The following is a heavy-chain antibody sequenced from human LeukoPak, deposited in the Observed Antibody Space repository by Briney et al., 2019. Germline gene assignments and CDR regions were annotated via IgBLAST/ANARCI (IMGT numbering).Heavy chain of an antibody. CDR1: GFTFSYYE. Sequence: GGSLRLSCAASGFTFSYYEMIWVRQAPGKGLEWVSYITGGSTTKNYADSVKGRFTISRDNAKNSLYLQMNSLRAGDTAIYYCARDGGIAVATAPYYFDYWGQGILVTVSS. CDR3: ARDGGIAVATAPYYFDY. V-gene: IGHV3-48*03. J-gene: IGHJ4*02. CDR2: ITGGSTTK. D-gene: IGHD6-19*01.